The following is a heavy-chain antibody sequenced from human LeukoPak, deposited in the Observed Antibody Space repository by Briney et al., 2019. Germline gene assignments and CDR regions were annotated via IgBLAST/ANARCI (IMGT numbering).Heavy chain of an antibody. CDR2: INSDGSST. CDR1: GFTFSSHW. D-gene: IGHD7-27*01. CDR3: ARDSPGDGIDY. J-gene: IGHJ4*02. Sequence: GGSLRLSCAASGFTFSSHWMHWVRQAPGKGLVWVSHINSDGSSTTYADSVKGRFTISRDNAENTLYLQMNSLRAEDTAVYFCARDSPGDGIDYWGQGTLVTVSS. V-gene: IGHV3-74*01.